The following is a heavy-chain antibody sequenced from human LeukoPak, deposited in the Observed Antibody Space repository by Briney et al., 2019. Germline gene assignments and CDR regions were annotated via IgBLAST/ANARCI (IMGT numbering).Heavy chain of an antibody. D-gene: IGHD3-16*01. V-gene: IGHV3-33*01. CDR3: VGDTPPGGDFYLDY. J-gene: IGHJ4*02. CDR2: IWNAGTNT. CDR1: GFSFSTYG. Sequence: GGSLRLSCAASGFSFSTYGMHWVRQAPGKGLEWVALIWNAGTNTYYADSVEGRFTISRDNSKNTLYLQMNSLRAEDTAVYYCVGDTPPGGDFYLDYWGQGTLVIVSP.